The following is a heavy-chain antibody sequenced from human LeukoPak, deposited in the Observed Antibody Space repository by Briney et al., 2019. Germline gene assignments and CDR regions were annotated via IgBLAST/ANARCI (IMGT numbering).Heavy chain of an antibody. CDR3: AKDYSDLRVADVFFEY. J-gene: IGHJ4*02. Sequence: GGSLRLSCAASGLIFSNYAMSWVRQAPGKGLEWVSGITSGFTPHYADSVKGWFTISRDNSKNTFHLRMNSLRAEDTAVYYCAKDYSDLRVADVFFEYWGQGTLVTVSS. CDR2: ITSGFTP. V-gene: IGHV3-23*01. CDR1: GLIFSNYA. D-gene: IGHD2-15*01.